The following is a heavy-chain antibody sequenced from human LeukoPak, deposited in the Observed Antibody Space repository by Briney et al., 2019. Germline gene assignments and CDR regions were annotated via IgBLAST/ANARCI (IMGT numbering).Heavy chain of an antibody. CDR2: ISYDGSNK. Sequence: GGSLRLSCAASGSTFSSYAMHWVRQAPGKGLEWVAVISYDGSNKYYADSVKGRFTISRDNSKNTLYLQMGSLRAEDMAVYYCARDLISSYYDFWSGYRGSWFDPWGQGTLVTVSS. CDR1: GSTFSSYA. V-gene: IGHV3-30*14. D-gene: IGHD3-3*01. J-gene: IGHJ5*02. CDR3: ARDLISSYYDFWSGYRGSWFDP.